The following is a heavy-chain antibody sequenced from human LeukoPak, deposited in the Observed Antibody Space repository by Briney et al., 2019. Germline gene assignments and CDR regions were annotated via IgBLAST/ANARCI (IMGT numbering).Heavy chain of an antibody. CDR2: ISGSGGST. J-gene: IGHJ4*02. V-gene: IGHV3-23*01. Sequence: GGSLRLSCAASGFTSSSYAMSWVRKAPGKGLEWVSAISGSGGSTYYADSVKGRFTISRDNSKNTLYPQMNSLRAEDTAVYYCVRDHDWSFDLWGQGALVTVSS. D-gene: IGHD1-1*01. CDR1: GFTSSSYA. CDR3: VRDHDWSFDL.